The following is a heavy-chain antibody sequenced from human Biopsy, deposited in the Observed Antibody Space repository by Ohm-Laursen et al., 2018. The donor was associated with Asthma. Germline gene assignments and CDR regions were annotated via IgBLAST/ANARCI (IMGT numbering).Heavy chain of an antibody. D-gene: IGHD5-18*01. CDR2: ISHSGLST. CDR3: AREDLDAAMVKGYYYPMDV. CDR1: GFTFNNYG. Sequence: SLRLSCSASGFTFNNYGMTWVRQAPRKGLEWVSAISHSGLSTYYARSVQGRFTISRDNSRNILELQMNSLTAEDTAVYYCAREDLDAAMVKGYYYPMDVWGQGTTVTVSS. V-gene: IGHV3-23*01. J-gene: IGHJ6*02.